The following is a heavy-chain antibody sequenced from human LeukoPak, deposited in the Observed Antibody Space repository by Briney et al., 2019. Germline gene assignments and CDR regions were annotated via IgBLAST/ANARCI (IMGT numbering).Heavy chain of an antibody. CDR1: GGSITTSSFY. CDR2: FYYTGDT. J-gene: IGHJ5*02. V-gene: IGHV4-39*01. D-gene: IGHD6-19*01. Sequence: SETLSLTCNVSGGSITTSSFYWGWIRQTPGKGLEWIGTFYYTGDTYYNRSLKSRATIAVDMSKDQFFLALSSVTAADTAVYYCVRAVGAVAGPGDWFDPWGPGTLVTVSS. CDR3: VRAVGAVAGPGDWFDP.